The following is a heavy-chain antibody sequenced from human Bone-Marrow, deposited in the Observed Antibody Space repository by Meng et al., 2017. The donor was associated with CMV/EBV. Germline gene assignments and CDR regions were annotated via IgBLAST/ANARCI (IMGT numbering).Heavy chain of an antibody. CDR3: ARDRSRSWYQTINRYYGMDV. Sequence: ASVKVSCKASGYTFTSYYMHWVRQAPGQGLEWMGIINPSGGTNYAQKFQSRVTMTTDTSISTVFMELSGLRSDDTAVYYCARDRSRSWYQTINRYYGMDVWGQGTTVTVSS. CDR2: INPSGGT. J-gene: IGHJ6*02. V-gene: IGHV1-2*02. CDR1: GYTFTSYY. D-gene: IGHD2-2*01.